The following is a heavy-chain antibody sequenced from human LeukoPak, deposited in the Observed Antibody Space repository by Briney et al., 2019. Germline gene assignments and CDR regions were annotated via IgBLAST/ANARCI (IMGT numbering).Heavy chain of an antibody. Sequence: ASVKVTCKASGYKFTNYGISWVRQAPGQGLEWMGWISPYNGNTIYAQKLQGRVTMTTDTSTSTAYMELRSLRSDDTAVYYCARWAQPYHYYYMDVWGKGTTVTISS. CDR1: GYKFTNYG. V-gene: IGHV1-18*01. CDR3: ARWAQPYHYYYMDV. J-gene: IGHJ6*03. CDR2: ISPYNGNT.